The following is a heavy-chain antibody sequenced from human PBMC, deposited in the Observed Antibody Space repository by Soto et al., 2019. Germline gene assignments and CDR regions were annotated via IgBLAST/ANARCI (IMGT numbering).Heavy chain of an antibody. CDR3: ARVEVDTAMVVSDSGY. D-gene: IGHD5-18*01. CDR1: GGTFSSYA. CDR2: IIPIFGTA. J-gene: IGHJ4*02. Sequence: GASVKVSCKASGGTFSSYAISWVRQAPGQGLEWMGGIIPIFGTANYAQKFQGRVTITADESTSTAYMELSSLRSEDTAVYYCARVEVDTAMVVSDSGYWGQGTLVTVSS. V-gene: IGHV1-69*13.